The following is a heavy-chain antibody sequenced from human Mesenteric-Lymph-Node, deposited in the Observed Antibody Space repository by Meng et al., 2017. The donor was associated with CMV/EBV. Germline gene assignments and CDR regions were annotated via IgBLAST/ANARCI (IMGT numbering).Heavy chain of an antibody. D-gene: IGHD3-22*01. V-gene: IGHV3-21*01. CDR2: ISGSSAYI. CDR3: ARDGYYYDNSGWYYFDY. J-gene: IGHJ4*02. CDR1: GFTFSSYS. Sequence: GESLKISCAASGFTFSSYSMDWVRQAPGKGLEWVSSISGSSAYIYYADSVKGRLTISRDNAKNSLYLQMSSLRAEDTAVYYCARDGYYYDNSGWYYFDYWGQGTLVTVSS.